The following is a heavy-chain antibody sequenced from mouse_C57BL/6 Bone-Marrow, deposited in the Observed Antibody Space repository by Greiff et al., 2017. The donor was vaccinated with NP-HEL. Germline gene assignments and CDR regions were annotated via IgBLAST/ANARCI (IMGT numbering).Heavy chain of an antibody. CDR2: IWSGGST. CDR3: ARRYGNYWYFEV. CDR1: GFSLTSYG. D-gene: IGHD2-10*02. V-gene: IGHV2-2*01. Sequence: VKLMESGPGLVQPSQSLSITCTVSGFSLTSYGVHWVRQSPGKAMEWLGVIWSGGSTDYNAAFISRLSISKDNSKSQVFFKMNSLQADDTAIYYCARRYGNYWYFEVWGTGTTVTVSS. J-gene: IGHJ1*03.